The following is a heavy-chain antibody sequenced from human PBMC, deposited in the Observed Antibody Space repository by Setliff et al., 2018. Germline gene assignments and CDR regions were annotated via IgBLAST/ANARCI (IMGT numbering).Heavy chain of an antibody. CDR3: ARLSYYGSGSYYDFDS. J-gene: IGHJ4*02. CDR2: VYSSGSP. D-gene: IGHD3-10*01. Sequence: SETLSLTCNVSGASISGSAYYWGWIRQPPGKGLEWIGSVYSSGSPYYNPSLKSRVTISMDTSKNQFSLKLTSVTAADTAVYYCARLSYYGSGSYYDFDSWGQGTLVTGLL. CDR1: GASISGSAYY. V-gene: IGHV4-39*01.